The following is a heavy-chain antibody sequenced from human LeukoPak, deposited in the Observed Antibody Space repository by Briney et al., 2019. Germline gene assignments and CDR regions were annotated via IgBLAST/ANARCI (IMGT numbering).Heavy chain of an antibody. J-gene: IGHJ4*02. D-gene: IGHD3-9*01. CDR2: ISYDGSNK. CDR3: AKAVNFDWLPNDY. Sequence: GRSLRLSCAASGFTFSSYAMHWVRQAPGKGLERVAVISYDGSNKYYADSVKGRFTISRDNPRNTLYLQMNSLRAADTAVYYCAKAVNFDWLPNDYWGQGTLVTVSS. CDR1: GFTFSSYA. V-gene: IGHV3-30-3*01.